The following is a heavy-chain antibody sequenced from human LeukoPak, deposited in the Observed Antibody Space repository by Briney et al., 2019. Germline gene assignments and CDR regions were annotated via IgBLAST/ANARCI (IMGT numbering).Heavy chain of an antibody. D-gene: IGHD6-19*01. CDR1: GYTFTRFA. V-gene: IGHV1-3*01. Sequence: ASVKVSCKASGYTFTRFAMHWVRQAPGRRLEWMGWINAGNGNTKYSQKFQGRVAITRDTSANTAYMELSSLISEDTAVYYCARYSSGWYHDYWGQGTLVTVSS. CDR2: INAGNGNT. J-gene: IGHJ4*02. CDR3: ARYSSGWYHDY.